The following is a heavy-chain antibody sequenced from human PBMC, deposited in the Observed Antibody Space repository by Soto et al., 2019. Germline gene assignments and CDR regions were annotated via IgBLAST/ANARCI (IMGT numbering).Heavy chain of an antibody. CDR1: GGSISSGEYY. J-gene: IGHJ6*02. CDR3: ARTSLTIFGPSNDYYGIGV. D-gene: IGHD3-3*01. Sequence: SETLSLSCTVSGGSISSGEYYWTWIRQPPGKGLEWIGYTSYSGSTHYSPSLKSRVSITVDTSKDQFSLNLASVSAEDTAVYYCARTSLTIFGPSNDYYGIGVWGLGTTVS. V-gene: IGHV4-30-4*01. CDR2: TSYSGST.